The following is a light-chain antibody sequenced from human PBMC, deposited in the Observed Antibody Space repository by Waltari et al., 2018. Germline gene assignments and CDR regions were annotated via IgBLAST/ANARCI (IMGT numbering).Light chain of an antibody. CDR2: DVF. CDR3: NSYAGSSSWV. J-gene: IGLJ3*02. CDR1: SSDVGFYNY. V-gene: IGLV2-14*01. Sequence: QSALTQPASVSGSPGQSITISCTGTSSDVGFYNYVSWYQQHPGKAPKLILYDVFGRPSGVSNRFSGSKSGNTASRTSCGLQAEDEADYYCNSYAGSSSWVFGGGTKLTV.